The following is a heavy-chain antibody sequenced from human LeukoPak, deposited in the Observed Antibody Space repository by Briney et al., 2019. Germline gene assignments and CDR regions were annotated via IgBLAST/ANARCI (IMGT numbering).Heavy chain of an antibody. CDR3: ARGSNYYDSRGYYGAPPEYFQY. CDR2: INHSGSP. D-gene: IGHD3-22*01. Sequence: SETLSLTCAVSGGSFSGYYWRWIRQPPGQGLEWIGEINHSGSPNYNPSLKSRVTIYVDTSKNQFSLKLSSVTAADTAVYYCARGSNYYDSRGYYGAPPEYFQYWGQGTLVTVSS. J-gene: IGHJ1*01. CDR1: GGSFSGYY. V-gene: IGHV4-34*01.